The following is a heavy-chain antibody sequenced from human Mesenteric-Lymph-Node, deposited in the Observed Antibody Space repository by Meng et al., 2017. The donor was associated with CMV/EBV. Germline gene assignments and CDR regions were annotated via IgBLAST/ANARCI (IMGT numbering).Heavy chain of an antibody. CDR1: GYTFTSYY. D-gene: IGHD6-13*01. J-gene: IGHJ6*02. Sequence: ASVKVSCKASGYTFTSYYLHWVRQAPGQGLEWMGIINPSDGNTNYAQKFQGRVTMNRDTSTSTVYMELSNLRSEDTAVFYCARAGNWYHHYYYYVMDVWGQGTTVTVSS. CDR2: INPSDGNT. V-gene: IGHV1-46*01. CDR3: ARAGNWYHHYYYYVMDV.